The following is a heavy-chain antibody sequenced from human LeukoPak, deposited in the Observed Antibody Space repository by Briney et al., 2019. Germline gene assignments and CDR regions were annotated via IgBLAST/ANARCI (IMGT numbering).Heavy chain of an antibody. Sequence: SVKVSCKASGGTFSRYGISWVRQAPGQGLEWMGGIIPLFGTPKYAQKFQGRVTITADESTSTAYMELSSLRSEDTAVYYCARGLSGYYPPFDYWGQGTLVTVSS. D-gene: IGHD3-22*01. CDR2: IIPLFGTP. J-gene: IGHJ4*02. CDR1: GGTFSRYG. V-gene: IGHV1-69*13. CDR3: ARGLSGYYPPFDY.